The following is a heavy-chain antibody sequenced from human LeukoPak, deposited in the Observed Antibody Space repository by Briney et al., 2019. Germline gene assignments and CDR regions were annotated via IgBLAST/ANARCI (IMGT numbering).Heavy chain of an antibody. J-gene: IGHJ4*02. CDR1: GFTFSSYS. CDR3: ARHILPSGIAAAGFDY. Sequence: PGGSLRLSCAAPGFTFSSYSMNWVRQAPGKGLETVSSISSSSSYLYYADSVKGRFTISRDNAKNSLYLQMNSLRAEDTAVYYCARHILPSGIAAAGFDYWGQGTLVTVSS. D-gene: IGHD6-13*01. V-gene: IGHV3-21*01. CDR2: ISSSSSYL.